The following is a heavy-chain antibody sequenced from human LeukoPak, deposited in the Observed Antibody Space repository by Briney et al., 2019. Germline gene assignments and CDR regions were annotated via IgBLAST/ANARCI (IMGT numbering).Heavy chain of an antibody. J-gene: IGHJ5*02. CDR1: GYTFTSYG. D-gene: IGHD6-13*01. CDR2: ISAYNGNT. CDR3: ARDRSSSWYGGNWFDP. Sequence: GASVKVSCKASGYTFTSYGISWVRQAPGQGLEWMGWISAYNGNTNYAQKLQGRVTMTTDTSTSTAYMGLRSLRSDDTAVYYCARDRSSSWYGGNWFDPWGQGTLVTVSS. V-gene: IGHV1-18*01.